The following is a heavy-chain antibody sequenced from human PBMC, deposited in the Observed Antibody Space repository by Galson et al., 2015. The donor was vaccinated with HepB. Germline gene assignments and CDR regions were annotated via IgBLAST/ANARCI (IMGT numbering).Heavy chain of an antibody. J-gene: IGHJ4*02. D-gene: IGHD2-2*02. CDR2: MSGNTGDT. CDR3: AKRGPSYCSSTTCYKSFDY. Sequence: GKGLEYVSAMSGNTGDTYYADSVKGRFTISRDNSKNTLYLQMNSLRAEDTAVYYCAKRGPSYCSSTTCYKSFDYWGQGTQATVSS. V-gene: IGHV3-23*01.